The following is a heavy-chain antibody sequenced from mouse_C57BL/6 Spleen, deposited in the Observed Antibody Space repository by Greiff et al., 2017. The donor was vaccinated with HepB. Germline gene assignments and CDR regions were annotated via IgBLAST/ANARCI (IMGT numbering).Heavy chain of an antibody. CDR2: IYPGSGST. V-gene: IGHV1-55*01. D-gene: IGHD1-1*01. CDR1: GYTFTSYW. Sequence: VQLQQPGAELVKPGASVKMSCKASGYTFTSYWITWVKQRPGQGLEWIGDIYPGSGSTNYNEKFKSKATLTVDTSSSTAYMQLSSLTSEDSAVYYCAIYYYGSRGGYYFDYWGQGTTLTVSS. J-gene: IGHJ2*01. CDR3: AIYYYGSRGGYYFDY.